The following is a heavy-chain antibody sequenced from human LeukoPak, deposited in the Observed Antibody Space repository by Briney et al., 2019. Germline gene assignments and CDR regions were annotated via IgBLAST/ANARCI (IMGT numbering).Heavy chain of an antibody. V-gene: IGHV4-39*01. CDR2: IYYTGST. D-gene: IGHD6-13*01. J-gene: IGHJ4*01. Sequence: SETLSLTCTVSGDSISSSPYQWGWIRQPPGKGLEWIGSIYYTGSTYYNPSLKSRVTISVDTSKNQFSLRLSSMTAADTAMYYCARQGAGSNSWYSIDYWGHGTLVTVSS. CDR1: GDSISSSPYQ. CDR3: ARQGAGSNSWYSIDY.